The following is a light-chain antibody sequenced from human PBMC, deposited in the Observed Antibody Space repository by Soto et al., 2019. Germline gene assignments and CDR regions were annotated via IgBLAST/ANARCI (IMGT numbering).Light chain of an antibody. CDR1: SSDLAGYNY. Sequence: QSLLTQPVSVSGSPGQAITISCTGTSSDLAGYNYVSWYQHHPGKAPKLIIYDVTNRPSGVSNPFSGSKSGNTASLTISGLQPEDEADYYCSSYTTSNTRQIVFGTGTKVTVL. V-gene: IGLV2-14*03. CDR3: SSYTTSNTRQIV. CDR2: DVT. J-gene: IGLJ1*01.